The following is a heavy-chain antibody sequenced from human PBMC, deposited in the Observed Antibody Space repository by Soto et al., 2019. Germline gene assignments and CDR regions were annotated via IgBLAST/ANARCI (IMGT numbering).Heavy chain of an antibody. CDR2: VYHTGST. Sequence: PSETLSLTCAVSGVSISRGNYSWSWIRQPPGKGLEWIGFVYHTGSTYYNPSLKSRVTMSVDRSRNQFYLSLRSVTVEDTAVYFCASGGLIYDHSGYSLPNWFDPWGQGTLVTVSS. V-gene: IGHV4-30-2*01. J-gene: IGHJ5*02. CDR3: ASGGLIYDHSGYSLPNWFDP. CDR1: GVSISRGNYS. D-gene: IGHD3-22*01.